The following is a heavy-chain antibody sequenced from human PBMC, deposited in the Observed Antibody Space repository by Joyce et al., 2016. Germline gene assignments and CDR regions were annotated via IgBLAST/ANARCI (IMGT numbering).Heavy chain of an antibody. CDR1: GFTFSSYA. Sequence: EVQLLESGGGLVQPGGSLRLSCAASGFTFSSYAMSWVRRAPGKGLEWVSAISGGGDSPYYADSVKGGFTISSDNSNNTLYLQMNSLRAEDTAVYYCAKHTGWSYHFDYWGQGTLVTVSS. J-gene: IGHJ4*02. CDR3: AKHTGWSYHFDY. D-gene: IGHD6-19*01. CDR2: ISGGGDSP. V-gene: IGHV3-23*01.